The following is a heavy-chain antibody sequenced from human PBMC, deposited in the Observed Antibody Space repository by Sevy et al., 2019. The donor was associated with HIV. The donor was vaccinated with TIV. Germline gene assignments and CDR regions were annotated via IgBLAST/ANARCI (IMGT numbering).Heavy chain of an antibody. D-gene: IGHD1-26*01. CDR1: GFTFSPYW. V-gene: IGHV3-7*01. Sequence: GGSLRLSCAASGFTFSPYWMTWVRQAPGKGLEWVANIRPDGSDKYYVDSVKGRFTISRDNAKNSLYLQMNSLRADDTAMYYCARGVGLDCWGQGARSPSPQ. CDR3: ARGVGLDC. J-gene: IGHJ4*02. CDR2: IRPDGSDK.